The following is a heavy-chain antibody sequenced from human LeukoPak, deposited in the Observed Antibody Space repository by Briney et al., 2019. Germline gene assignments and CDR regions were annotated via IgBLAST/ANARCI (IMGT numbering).Heavy chain of an antibody. CDR3: ARVWGIVVVTAMGDAFDI. D-gene: IGHD2-21*02. CDR1: GFTFSNYA. V-gene: IGHV3-23*01. J-gene: IGHJ3*02. CDR2: ISGSSGST. Sequence: GGSLRLSCAASGFTFSNYAMSWVRQAPGKGLECVSGISGSSGSTYHADSVKGRFTISRDNSKNTLYLQMNSLRAEDTAVYYCARVWGIVVVTAMGDAFDIWGQGTMVTVSS.